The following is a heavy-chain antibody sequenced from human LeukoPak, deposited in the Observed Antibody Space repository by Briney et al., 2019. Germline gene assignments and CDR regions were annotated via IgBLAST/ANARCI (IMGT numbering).Heavy chain of an antibody. CDR3: ARVFDS. CDR1: GGSVYTSDYY. V-gene: IGHV4-39*07. CDR2: IFYTGKT. J-gene: IGHJ4*02. Sequence: PSETLSLTCTVSGGSVYTSDYYWGRVPQPPGKGPEWIGDIFYTGKTNYNPSLKSRVSISIDTSKNQFSLKLTSVTAADTAVYYCARVFDSWGQGTLVTLSS.